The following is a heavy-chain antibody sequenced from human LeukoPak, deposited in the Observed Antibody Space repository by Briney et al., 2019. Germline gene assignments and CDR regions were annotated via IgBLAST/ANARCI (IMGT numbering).Heavy chain of an antibody. CDR2: ISSSGSYI. CDR3: ARDSGSYYNYMDV. V-gene: IGHV3-21*01. J-gene: IGHJ6*03. CDR1: GFTFSSYS. D-gene: IGHD1-26*01. Sequence: GGSLRLSCAASGFTFSSYSMNWVRQAPGKGLEWVSSISSSGSYIYYADSVKGRFTISRDNAKNSLYLQMNSLRAEDTAVYYCARDSGSYYNYMDVWGKGTTVTVSS.